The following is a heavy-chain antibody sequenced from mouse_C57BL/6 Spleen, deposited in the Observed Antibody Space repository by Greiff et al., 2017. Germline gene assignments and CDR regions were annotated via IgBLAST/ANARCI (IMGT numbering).Heavy chain of an antibody. CDR2: IYPRDGST. Sequence: VKLQQSGPELVKPGASVKLSCKASGYTFTSYDINWVKQRPGQGLEWIGWIYPRDGSTKYNEKFKGKATLTVDTSSSTAYMELHSLTSEDSAVYFCAREGNYDGYPAWFAYWGQGTLVTVSA. J-gene: IGHJ3*01. CDR3: AREGNYDGYPAWFAY. CDR1: GYTFTSYD. V-gene: IGHV1-85*01. D-gene: IGHD2-3*01.